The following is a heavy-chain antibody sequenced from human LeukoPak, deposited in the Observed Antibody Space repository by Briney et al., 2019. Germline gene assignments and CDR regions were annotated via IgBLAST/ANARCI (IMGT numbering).Heavy chain of an antibody. CDR1: GFTFSSLS. V-gene: IGHV3-48*02. CDR2: ISGTSSNI. CDR3: ARKGDYHDY. J-gene: IGHJ4*02. Sequence: PGGSLRLSCTASGFTFSSLSMNWVRQATGKGLEWISYISGTSSNIYYADSVKGRFTISRDNAKNSLYLQMNSLRDEDTAVYYCARKGDYHDYWGQGTPVTVSS.